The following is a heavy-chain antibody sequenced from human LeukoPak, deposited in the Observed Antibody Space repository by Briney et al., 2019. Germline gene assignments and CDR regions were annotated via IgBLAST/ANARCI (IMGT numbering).Heavy chain of an antibody. CDR3: ARRYCSGGSCPNWFDP. Sequence: SETLSLTCAVSGGSISSRNWWSWVRQPPGKGLEWIGEIYQSGSTNYNPSLKSRATISVDTSKNQFSLKLSSVTAADTAVYYCARRYCSGGSCPNWFDPWGQGTLVTVSS. CDR1: GGSISSRNW. J-gene: IGHJ5*02. CDR2: IYQSGST. V-gene: IGHV4-4*02. D-gene: IGHD2-15*01.